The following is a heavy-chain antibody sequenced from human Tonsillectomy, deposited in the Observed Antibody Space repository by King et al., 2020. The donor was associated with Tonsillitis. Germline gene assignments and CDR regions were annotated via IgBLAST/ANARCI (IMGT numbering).Heavy chain of an antibody. J-gene: IGHJ4*02. D-gene: IGHD3-10*01. Sequence: VQLVESGGGVVQPGRSLRLSCAASGFTFSSYAMHWVRQAPGKGLEWVAVISYDGSNKYYADSVKGRFTISRDNSKNTLYLQMNSLRAEDTAVYYCARDRNYGSGSYYKLEYYFDYWAREPWSPSPQ. V-gene: IGHV3-30-3*01. CDR2: ISYDGSNK. CDR1: GFTFSSYA. CDR3: ARDRNYGSGSYYKLEYYFDY.